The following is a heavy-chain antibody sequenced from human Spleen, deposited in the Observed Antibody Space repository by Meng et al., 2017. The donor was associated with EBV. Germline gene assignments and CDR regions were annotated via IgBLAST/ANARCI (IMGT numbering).Heavy chain of an antibody. V-gene: IGHV4-61*01. Sequence: QVQLGGPGPGLVKPLETLSLTCTVSAGSVIRDNYYWRWIRQPPGKGLEYIGYVYGAGSPNYNPSLKSRVTISMDTSKIQVSLKLTSVTAADTAVYYCARDSGVRGEWGQGTLVTVSS. D-gene: IGHD2-15*01. J-gene: IGHJ4*02. CDR1: AGSVIRDNYY. CDR3: ARDSGVRGE. CDR2: VYGAGSP.